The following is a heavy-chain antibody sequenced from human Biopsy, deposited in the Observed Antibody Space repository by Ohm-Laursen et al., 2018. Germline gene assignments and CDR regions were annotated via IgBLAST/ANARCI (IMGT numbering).Heavy chain of an antibody. Sequence: SSVKVSCKASGYTFTNYAINWMRQAPGQGLEWMGWISCYNGTTNYAQKFQGRVTMTTDTSTGTAHMDVSSLRSDDTAIYYCARDPLYGPTHVVFWGQGSLVTVSS. V-gene: IGHV1-18*01. CDR1: GYTFTNYA. CDR2: ISCYNGTT. D-gene: IGHD2-15*01. J-gene: IGHJ4*02. CDR3: ARDPLYGPTHVVF.